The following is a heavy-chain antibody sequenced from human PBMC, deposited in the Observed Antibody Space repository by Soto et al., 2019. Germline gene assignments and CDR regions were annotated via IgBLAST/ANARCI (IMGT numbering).Heavy chain of an antibody. CDR2: IYYSGST. Sequence: ASETLSLTCTVSGGSISSYYWSWIRQPPGKGLEWIGYIYYSGSTNSNPSLKSRVTISVDTSKNQFSLRLSSVTAADTAVYYCARFDQVSYYFDSWGQGTLVTVSS. J-gene: IGHJ4*02. CDR3: ARFDQVSYYFDS. CDR1: GGSISSYY. V-gene: IGHV4-59*01.